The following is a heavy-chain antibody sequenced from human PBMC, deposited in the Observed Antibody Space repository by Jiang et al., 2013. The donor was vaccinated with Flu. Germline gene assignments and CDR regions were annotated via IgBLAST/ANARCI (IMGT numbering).Heavy chain of an antibody. CDR1: GYTFTSYG. CDR3: ARAEDIVVVPAASYFDY. D-gene: IGHD2-2*01. Sequence: GAEVKKPGASVKVSCKASGYTFTSYGISWVRQAPGQGLEWMGWISAYNGNTNYAQKLQGRVTMTTDTSTSTAYMELRSLRSDDTAVYYCARAEDIVVVPAASYFDYWGQGTLVTVSS. J-gene: IGHJ4*02. V-gene: IGHV1-18*01. CDR2: ISAYNGNT.